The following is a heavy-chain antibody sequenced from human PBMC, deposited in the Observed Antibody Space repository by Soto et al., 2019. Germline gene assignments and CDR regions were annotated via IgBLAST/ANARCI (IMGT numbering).Heavy chain of an antibody. V-gene: IGHV4-59*01. CDR2: IYYSGST. CDR1: GGSISSYY. Sequence: WETLSLTCTVSGGSISSYYWSWIRQPPGKGLEWIGYIYYSGSTNYNPSLKSRVTISVDTSKNQFSLKLSSVTAADTAVYYCARTAQSYDSSFFDYWGQGTRVTVSS. J-gene: IGHJ4*02. D-gene: IGHD3-22*01. CDR3: ARTAQSYDSSFFDY.